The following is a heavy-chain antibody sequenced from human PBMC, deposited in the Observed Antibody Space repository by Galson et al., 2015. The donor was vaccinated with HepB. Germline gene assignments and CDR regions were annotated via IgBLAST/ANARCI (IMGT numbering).Heavy chain of an antibody. CDR3: ARHHGAFDI. J-gene: IGHJ3*02. Sequence: VKVSCKASRYTFSDYAINWVRQAPGQGLEWMGWINTNTGNPTYAQGFTGRFVFSLDTSVSTAYLQISSLKAEDTAFYYCARHHGAFDIWGQGTMVTVSS. CDR1: RYTFSDYA. V-gene: IGHV7-4-1*02. CDR2: INTNTGNP.